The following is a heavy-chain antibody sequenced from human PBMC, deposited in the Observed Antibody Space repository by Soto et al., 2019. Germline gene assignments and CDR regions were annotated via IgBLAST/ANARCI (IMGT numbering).Heavy chain of an antibody. CDR3: ATAATTANYYGMDV. CDR1: GYTLTELS. Sequence: ASVKVSCKVSGYTLTELSMHWVRQAPGKGLEWMGGFDPEDGETIYAQKFQGRVTMTEDTSTDTAYMELSSLRSEDTAVYYFATAATTANYYGMDVWGQGTTVTVS. CDR2: FDPEDGET. V-gene: IGHV1-24*01. J-gene: IGHJ6*02. D-gene: IGHD4-4*01.